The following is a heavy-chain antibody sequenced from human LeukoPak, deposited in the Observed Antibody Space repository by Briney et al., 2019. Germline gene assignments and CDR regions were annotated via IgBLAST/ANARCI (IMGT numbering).Heavy chain of an antibody. CDR3: AREYDILTPYYYYGMDV. J-gene: IGHJ6*02. D-gene: IGHD3-9*01. CDR1: GYTFTGYY. V-gene: IGHV1-2*02. Sequence: ASVKVSCKASGYTFTGYYMHWVRQAPGQGLEWMGWINPNSGGTNYAQKLQGRVTMTTDTSTSTAYMELRSLRSDDTAVYYCAREYDILTPYYYYGMDVWGQGTTVTVSS. CDR2: INPNSGGT.